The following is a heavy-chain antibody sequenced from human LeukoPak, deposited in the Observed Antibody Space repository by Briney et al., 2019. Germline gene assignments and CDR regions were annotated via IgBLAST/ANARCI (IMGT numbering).Heavy chain of an antibody. Sequence: SETLSLTCTVSGGSISSSNYYWGWIRQPPGKGLEWIGSMFYTGSTYYNPSLKRRVTISVDTPKSQFSLKLSSVTAADTAVYYCARHTSLGSGYHHWGQGSLVTVSS. J-gene: IGHJ5*02. CDR2: MFYTGST. CDR3: ARHTSLGSGYHH. CDR1: GGSISSSNYY. D-gene: IGHD5-12*01. V-gene: IGHV4-39*01.